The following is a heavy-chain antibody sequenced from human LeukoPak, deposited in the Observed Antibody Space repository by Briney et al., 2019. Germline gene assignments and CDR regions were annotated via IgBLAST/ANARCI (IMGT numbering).Heavy chain of an antibody. D-gene: IGHD4-17*01. CDR1: GFTFSGYS. CDR2: ISGSGGST. V-gene: IGHV3-23*01. J-gene: IGHJ3*02. CDR3: AKAGLRDDAFDI. Sequence: GGSLRLSCAASGFTFSGYSMNWVRQAPGKGLEWVSAISGSGGSTYYADSVKGRFTISRDNSKNTLYLQMNSLRAEDTAVYYCAKAGLRDDAFDIWGQGTMVTVSS.